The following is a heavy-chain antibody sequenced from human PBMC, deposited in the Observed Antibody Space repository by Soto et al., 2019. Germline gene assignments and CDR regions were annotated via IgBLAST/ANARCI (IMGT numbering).Heavy chain of an antibody. Sequence: SVKVSCKASGGTFSSYAISWVRQAPGQGLEWMGGIIPIFGTANYAQKSQGRVTITADESTSTAYMELSSLRSEDTAVYYCAREYGSGSLNYYYYGMDVWGQGTTVTVSS. J-gene: IGHJ6*02. V-gene: IGHV1-69*13. CDR2: IIPIFGTA. D-gene: IGHD3-10*01. CDR1: GGTFSSYA. CDR3: AREYGSGSLNYYYYGMDV.